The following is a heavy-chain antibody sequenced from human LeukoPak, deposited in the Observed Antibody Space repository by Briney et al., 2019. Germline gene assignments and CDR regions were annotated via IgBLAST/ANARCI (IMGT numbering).Heavy chain of an antibody. J-gene: IGHJ5*02. CDR2: IDPSDSYI. D-gene: IGHD2-15*01. CDR1: GYSFTSYW. V-gene: IGHV5-10-1*01. Sequence: GESLKISCKGSGYSFTSYWISWVRQMPGKGLEWMGRIDPSDSYINYSPSFQGHVTISADKSISTAYLQWSSLKASDTAMYYCARERAGGYCSGGSCPNWFDPWGQGTLVTVSS. CDR3: ARERAGGYCSGGSCPNWFDP.